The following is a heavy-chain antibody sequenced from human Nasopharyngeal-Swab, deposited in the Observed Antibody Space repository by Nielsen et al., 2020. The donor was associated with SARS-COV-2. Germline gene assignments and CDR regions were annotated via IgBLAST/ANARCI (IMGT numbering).Heavy chain of an antibody. Sequence: WIRQPPGKGLEWIGEINHSGSTNYNPSLKSRVTISVGTSKNQFSLKLSSVTAADTAVYYCARSKKAPFDYWGQGTLVTVSS. J-gene: IGHJ4*02. CDR2: INHSGST. V-gene: IGHV4-34*01. CDR3: ARSKKAPFDY.